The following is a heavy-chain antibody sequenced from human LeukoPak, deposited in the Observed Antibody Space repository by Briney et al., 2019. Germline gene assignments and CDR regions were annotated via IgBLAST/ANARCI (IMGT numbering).Heavy chain of an antibody. V-gene: IGHV1-2*06. Sequence: ASVKVSCKASGYTFTGYYIHWVRQAPGQGLEWVGRVNPNSGDTNFAQNFQGRVTMTRDTSITTAYMELSSLRSDDTAVYYCARVGISYYYDSNCYKYWGQGTLVTVSS. CDR2: VNPNSGDT. CDR3: ARVGISYYYDSNCYKY. D-gene: IGHD3-22*01. J-gene: IGHJ4*02. CDR1: GYTFTGYY.